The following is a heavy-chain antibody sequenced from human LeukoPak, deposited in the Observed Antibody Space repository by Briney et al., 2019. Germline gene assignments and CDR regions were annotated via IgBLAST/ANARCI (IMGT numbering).Heavy chain of an antibody. CDR1: GFSLSSYT. Sequence: GGSLRLSCAASGFSLSSYTIHWVRQSPGKGLEWVALISYDGSITYYADSVKGRFTISRDNAKNSLYLQMNSLRAEDTAVYYCAELGITMIGGVWGKGTTVTISS. J-gene: IGHJ6*04. CDR2: ISYDGSIT. V-gene: IGHV3-30*04. CDR3: AELGITMIGGV. D-gene: IGHD3-10*02.